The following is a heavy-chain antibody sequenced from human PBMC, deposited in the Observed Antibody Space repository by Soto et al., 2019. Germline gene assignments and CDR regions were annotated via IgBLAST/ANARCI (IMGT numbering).Heavy chain of an antibody. CDR3: ARDHYVYDILTGYGYYYGMDV. CDR1: GGSISGDEGY. CDR2: IYYSGST. Sequence: SETLSLTCNVSGGSISGDEGYWNWIRQSPGKGLEWIGYIYYSGSTYYNPSLKSRVTISVDTSKNQFSLKLSSVTAADTAVYYCARDHYVYDILTGYGYYYGMDVWGQGTTVTVSS. J-gene: IGHJ6*02. D-gene: IGHD3-9*01. V-gene: IGHV4-30-4*01.